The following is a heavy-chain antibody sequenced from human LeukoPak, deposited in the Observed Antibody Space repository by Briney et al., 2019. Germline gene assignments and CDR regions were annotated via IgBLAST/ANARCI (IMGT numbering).Heavy chain of an antibody. J-gene: IGHJ5*02. Sequence: GGPLSLSCAASGFSFSSCAMHWVRQSPDKGLDWVAFIHYDGYNKYYADSVKGRFTISRDSAKNTLNLQMNSLRAEDTAVYYCARDLGQYYDTSDNWFDPWGQGTLVTVSS. CDR3: ARDLGQYYDTSDNWFDP. D-gene: IGHD3-22*01. CDR2: IHYDGYNK. CDR1: GFSFSSCA. V-gene: IGHV3-30*02.